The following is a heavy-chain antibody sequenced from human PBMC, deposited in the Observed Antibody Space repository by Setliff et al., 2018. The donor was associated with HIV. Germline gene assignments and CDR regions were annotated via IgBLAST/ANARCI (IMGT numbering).Heavy chain of an antibody. Sequence: ETLSLTCAVSNESISSRDWWSWVRQAPGKGLEWVGQIKTKTDGETTDYAAPVEGRFTISRDDSKNTVFLQMNSLKTDDTAVYYCTTWGYRWGQGALVTVSS. D-gene: IGHD5-18*01. J-gene: IGHJ4*02. CDR3: TTWGYR. V-gene: IGHV3-15*01. CDR2: IKTKTDGETT. CDR1: NESISSRDW.